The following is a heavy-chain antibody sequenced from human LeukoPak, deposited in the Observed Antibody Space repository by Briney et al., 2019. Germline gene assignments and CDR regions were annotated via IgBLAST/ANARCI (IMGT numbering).Heavy chain of an antibody. CDR3: ARVSLGLERAFVI. CDR1: GGSFNVFY. J-gene: IGHJ3*02. CDR2: INHGGTT. V-gene: IGHV4-34*01. D-gene: IGHD1-1*01. Sequence: SETLSLLYGVCGGSFNVFYWRWIRQPPGKGLEWIGEINHGGTTNYNPSLKSRVTISVDTSKNQCSLKVSSATAADTAVYYCARVSLGLERAFVIWGRRTIVTVSS.